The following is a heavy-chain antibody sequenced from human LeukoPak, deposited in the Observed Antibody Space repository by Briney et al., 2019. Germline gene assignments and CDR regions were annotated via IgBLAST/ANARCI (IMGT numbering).Heavy chain of an antibody. Sequence: SETLSLTSSVSAGSISDFYWSWIRQPTGKGLEWIGYIYYSGSTNYNPSLKSRVTISVDTSKNQFSLKLSSVTAADTAVYYCASIDQEETTMGGYYFDYWGQGTLVTVSS. J-gene: IGHJ4*02. CDR1: AGSISDFY. D-gene: IGHD5-18*01. CDR2: IYYSGST. CDR3: ASIDQEETTMGGYYFDY. V-gene: IGHV4-59*01.